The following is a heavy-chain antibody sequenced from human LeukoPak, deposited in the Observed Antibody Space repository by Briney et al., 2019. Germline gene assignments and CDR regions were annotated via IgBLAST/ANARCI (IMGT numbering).Heavy chain of an antibody. J-gene: IGHJ3*02. CDR3: ARFSRITWGDWGDAFDI. CDR2: IDDGGNT. CDR1: GGSFSDYF. D-gene: IGHD2-21*02. Sequence: SDTLSLTCSDYGGSFSDYFWSWIRQSPGKGLEWIGEIDDGGNTNYNPSLMSRVIVSMEKSKKQFSLVMRSVAAADTAVYYCARFSRITWGDWGDAFDIWGQGTTVIVSS. V-gene: IGHV4-34*01.